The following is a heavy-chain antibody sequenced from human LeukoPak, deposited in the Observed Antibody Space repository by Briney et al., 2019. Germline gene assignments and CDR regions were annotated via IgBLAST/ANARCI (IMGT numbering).Heavy chain of an antibody. J-gene: IGHJ4*02. V-gene: IGHV3-9*01. CDR1: GSTFDDYA. CDR2: ISWNSGSI. CDR3: AKGKQQLVRGLFDY. Sequence: GGSLRLSCAASGSTFDDYAMHWVRQAPGKGLDWVSGISWNSGSIGYADSVKGRFTISRDNAKNSLYLQMNSLRAEDTALYYCAKGKQQLVRGLFDYWGQGTLVTVSS. D-gene: IGHD6-13*01.